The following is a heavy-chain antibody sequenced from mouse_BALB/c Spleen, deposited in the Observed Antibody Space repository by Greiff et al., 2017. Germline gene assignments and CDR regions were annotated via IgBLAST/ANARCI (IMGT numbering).Heavy chain of an antibody. CDR1: GYSITSDYA. D-gene: IGHD1-2*01. CDR3: ARWDYGFAY. J-gene: IGHJ3*01. CDR2: ISYSGST. Sequence: EVQLVESGPGLVKPSQSLSLTCTVTGYSITSDYAWNWIRQFPGNKLEWMGYISYSGSTSYNPSLKSRISITRDTSKNQFFLQLNSVTTEDTATYYCARWDYGFAYWGQGTLVTVSA. V-gene: IGHV3-2*02.